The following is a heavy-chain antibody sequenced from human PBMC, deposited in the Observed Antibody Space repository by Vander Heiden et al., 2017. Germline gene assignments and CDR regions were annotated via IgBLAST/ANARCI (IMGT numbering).Heavy chain of an antibody. D-gene: IGHD4-17*01. CDR1: GGTFSSYA. J-gene: IGHJ1*01. Sequence: QVQLVQSGAEVTKPGSSVMVFCKASGGTFSSYAISWVRQAPGQGLEWMGAIIPIFDATNYAQKFQGRVTITADESTSTPYMELGSLRSEDTAVYYCATRGDMTTVTTFLYWGQGTLVTVSS. CDR3: ATRGDMTTVTTFLY. CDR2: IIPIFDAT. V-gene: IGHV1-69*01.